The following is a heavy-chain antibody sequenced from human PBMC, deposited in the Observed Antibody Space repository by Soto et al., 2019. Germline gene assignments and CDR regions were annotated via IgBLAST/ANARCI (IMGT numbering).Heavy chain of an antibody. J-gene: IGHJ5*02. Sequence: SETLSLTCAVYGGSFSGYYWSWIRPPPGKGLEWIGEINHSGSTNYNPSLKSRVTISVDTSKNQFSLKLSSVTAADTAVYYCARSRRIVGSSSWYSNWFDPWGQGTLVTVSS. V-gene: IGHV4-34*01. CDR3: ARSRRIVGSSSWYSNWFDP. CDR1: GGSFSGYY. D-gene: IGHD6-13*01. CDR2: INHSGST.